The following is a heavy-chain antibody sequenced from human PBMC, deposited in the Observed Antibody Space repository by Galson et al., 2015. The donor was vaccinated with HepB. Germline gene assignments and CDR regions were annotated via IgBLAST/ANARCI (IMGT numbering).Heavy chain of an antibody. CDR1: AYTFTNYA. CDR2: INTGNGNT. J-gene: IGHJ4*02. D-gene: IGHD6-19*01. V-gene: IGHV1-3*04. CDR3: ASGQWLVHDF. Sequence: SVKVSCKASAYTFTNYAMHWVRQAPGQRLEWMGWINTGNGNTKYSQKFQGRVTITRDTSASTAYMELSSLRSEDTAIYYCASGQWLVHDFWGQGTLVTVSS.